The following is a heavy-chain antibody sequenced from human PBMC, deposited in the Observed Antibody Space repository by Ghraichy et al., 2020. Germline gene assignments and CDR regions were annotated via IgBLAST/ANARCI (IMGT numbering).Heavy chain of an antibody. CDR1: GYSFTSYW. CDR3: ARHRRDAFDI. CDR2: IYPGDSDT. V-gene: IGHV5-51*01. Sequence: GESLNISCKGSGYSFTSYWIGWVRQMPGKGLEWMGIIYPGDSDTRYSPSFQGQVTLSADKSISTAYLQWSSLKASATAMYYCARHRRDAFDIWGQGTMVTVSS. J-gene: IGHJ3*02.